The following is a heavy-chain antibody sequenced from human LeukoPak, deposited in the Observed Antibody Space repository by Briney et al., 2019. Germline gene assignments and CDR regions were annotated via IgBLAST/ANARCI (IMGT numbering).Heavy chain of an antibody. CDR3: AKDDYYDSSGYYLAWDH. CDR2: ISGSGGST. J-gene: IGHJ4*02. CDR1: GFTFSSYA. D-gene: IGHD3-22*01. Sequence: PGGSLRLSCAASGFTFSSYAMSWVRQAPGKGLEWVSAISGSGGSTYYADSVKGRFTISRDNSKNTLYLQMNSLRAEDTAVYYCAKDDYYDSSGYYLAWDHWGQGTLVTVSS. V-gene: IGHV3-23*01.